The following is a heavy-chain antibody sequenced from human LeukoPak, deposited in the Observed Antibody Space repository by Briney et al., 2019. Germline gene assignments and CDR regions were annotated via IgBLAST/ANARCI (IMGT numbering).Heavy chain of an antibody. CDR2: MNPNSGNT. CDR3: ARGPTRYYYYYMDV. Sequence: GASVKVSCKASGYTFTSYDINWVRQAPGQGLEWMGWMNPNSGNTGYAQKFQGRVTITRNTSISTAYMELSSLRSEDTAVYYCARGPTRYYYYYMDVWGKGTTVTVSS. CDR1: GYTFTSYD. V-gene: IGHV1-8*03. J-gene: IGHJ6*03.